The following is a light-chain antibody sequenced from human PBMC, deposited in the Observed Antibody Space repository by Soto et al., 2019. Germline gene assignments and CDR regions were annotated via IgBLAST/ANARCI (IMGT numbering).Light chain of an antibody. CDR1: QSLSSNY. J-gene: IGKJ1*01. V-gene: IGKV3-20*01. Sequence: EIVLTQFPGTLSLSPGEIATLSCTASQSLSSNYLAWYQQKPGQAPRLLIYGASSRATGIPDRFSGSRSGTDFTLTISRLEPEDFAVYYCHQYDSSPRTFGQGTRVEIK. CDR2: GAS. CDR3: HQYDSSPRT.